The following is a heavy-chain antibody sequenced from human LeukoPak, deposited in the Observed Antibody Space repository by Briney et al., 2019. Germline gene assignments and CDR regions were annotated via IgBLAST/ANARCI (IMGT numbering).Heavy chain of an antibody. D-gene: IGHD3-3*01. V-gene: IGHV3-7*01. CDR3: AREDFWRFDY. Sequence: GGSLRLSCAASGFTFKNYAMSWVRQAPGKGLECVAKIKPDGSDKFYGDSVKGRFTISRDNAKNSLYLQMNSLTAEDTAVYYCAREDFWRFDYWGQGTMVTASS. CDR1: GFTFKNYA. CDR2: IKPDGSDK. J-gene: IGHJ4*02.